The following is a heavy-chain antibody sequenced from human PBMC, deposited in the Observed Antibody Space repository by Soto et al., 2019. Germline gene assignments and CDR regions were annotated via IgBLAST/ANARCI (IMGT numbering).Heavy chain of an antibody. D-gene: IGHD3-3*01. CDR1: GFTFSSYW. Sequence: GGSLRLSCEASGFTFSSYWMSWVRQAPGKGLEWVANIKQDGSEKYYVDSVKDRFTISRDNVKNSLYLQMNSLRAEDTAVYYCARDRNDFWSGYESYWGQGTLVTVSS. V-gene: IGHV3-7*01. J-gene: IGHJ4*02. CDR2: IKQDGSEK. CDR3: ARDRNDFWSGYESY.